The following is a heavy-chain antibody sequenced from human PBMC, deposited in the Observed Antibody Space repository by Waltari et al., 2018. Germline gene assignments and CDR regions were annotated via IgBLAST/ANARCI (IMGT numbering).Heavy chain of an antibody. CDR3: ARSYDFWSGYPLHY. J-gene: IGHJ4*02. CDR2: IAYSGST. Sequence: QVQLQESGPGLVKPSETLSLICSVSGDSITNYYWSWVRQPPGKGLEWIGYIAYSGSTRYNPSLKSRATISVDTSTKQFSLRLGSVTAADTAIYYCARSYDFWSGYPLHYWGQGTLVTVSS. D-gene: IGHD3-3*01. CDR1: GDSITNYY. V-gene: IGHV4-59*01.